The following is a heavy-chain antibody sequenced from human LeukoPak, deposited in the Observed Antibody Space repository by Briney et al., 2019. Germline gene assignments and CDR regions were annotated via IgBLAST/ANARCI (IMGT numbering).Heavy chain of an antibody. CDR3: ARSTYGGNYYFDN. D-gene: IGHD1-26*01. CDR2: IASGDAAS. J-gene: IGHJ4*02. V-gene: IGHV3-23*01. CDR1: GFTFSSYA. Sequence: GGSLRLSCVASGFTFSSYAMSWVRQAPGKGLERVAGIASGDAASYHADAVQGRFTISRDDSKSTLYLQMSSLRAEDTAIYYCARSTYGGNYYFDNWGQGTLVTVSS.